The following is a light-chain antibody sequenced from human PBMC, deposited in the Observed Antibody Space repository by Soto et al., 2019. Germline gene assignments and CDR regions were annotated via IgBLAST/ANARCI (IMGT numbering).Light chain of an antibody. CDR2: GAS. J-gene: IGKJ1*01. Sequence: EIVMTPSPSTLSPARGETXGVSCRASQSLSNNSYFAWCQQQPGQAPRLLIYGASSRATGIPNRFSGSGSGTDFTLTISRLEPEDFAVYYCQQYGNSPQTFGQGTKVDIK. V-gene: IGKV3-20*01. CDR3: QQYGNSPQT. CDR1: QSLSNNSY.